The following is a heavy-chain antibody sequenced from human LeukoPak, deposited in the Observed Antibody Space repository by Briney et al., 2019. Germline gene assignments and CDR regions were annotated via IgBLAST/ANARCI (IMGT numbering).Heavy chain of an antibody. CDR1: GFTFDDYA. CDR2: ISWNSGSI. D-gene: IGHD6-13*01. Sequence: GGSLRLSCAASGFTFDDYAMHWVRQAPGKGLEWVSGISWNSGSIGYADSVKGRFTISRDNAKNSLYLQMNSLRAEDTAVYYCAKNDGIAAAGPGLAFDIWGQGTMVTVSS. CDR3: AKNDGIAAAGPGLAFDI. V-gene: IGHV3-9*01. J-gene: IGHJ3*02.